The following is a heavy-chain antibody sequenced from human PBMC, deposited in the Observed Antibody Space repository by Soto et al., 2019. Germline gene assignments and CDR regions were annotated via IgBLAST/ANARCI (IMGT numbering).Heavy chain of an antibody. CDR3: ARHLSESGYDLNY. J-gene: IGHJ4*02. CDR2: IYFSGST. CDR1: GGYITSDSYY. V-gene: IGHV4-39*01. D-gene: IGHD5-12*01. Sequence: SETLSLNCTVSGGYITSDSYYWAWIRQPPRKGLEWIGSIYFSGSTYYNSALKSRLAISIDMSKNQFSLNLRSVTDADTAVYYCARHLSESGYDLNYWGQGTPVTVSS.